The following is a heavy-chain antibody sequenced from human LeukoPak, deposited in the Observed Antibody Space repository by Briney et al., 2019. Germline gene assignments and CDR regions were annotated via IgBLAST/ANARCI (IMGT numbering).Heavy chain of an antibody. CDR3: AIPPLSGTGSSRPLAGMDV. CDR1: GFTFSNYA. J-gene: IGHJ6*02. Sequence: GGSLRLSCVASGFTFSNYAMTWVRQAPGKGLEWVSGISGSGGSTDYADSVKGRFTISRDNARNSLYLQMNSLRAEDTAVYYCAIPPLSGTGSSRPLAGMDVWGQGTTVTVSS. V-gene: IGHV3-23*01. CDR2: ISGSGGST. D-gene: IGHD3-10*01.